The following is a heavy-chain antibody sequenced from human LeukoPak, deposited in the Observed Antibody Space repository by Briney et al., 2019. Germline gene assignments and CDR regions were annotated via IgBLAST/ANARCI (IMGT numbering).Heavy chain of an antibody. V-gene: IGHV3-53*01. D-gene: IGHD2-21*02. CDR2: FYSGGST. Sequence: GGSLGLSFEASGFTAISNYMTWVRQAPGKGRDWVSVFYSGGSTYYADSVKGRFTISRDNSKNTLYLQMNSLRAEDTAVYYCARDLGVFYCGGDCLGFDYWGQGTLVTVSS. CDR1: GFTAISNY. J-gene: IGHJ4*02. CDR3: ARDLGVFYCGGDCLGFDY.